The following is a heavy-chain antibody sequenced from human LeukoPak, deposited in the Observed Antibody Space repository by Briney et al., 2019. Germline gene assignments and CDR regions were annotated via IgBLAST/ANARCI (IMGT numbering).Heavy chain of an antibody. J-gene: IGHJ4*02. CDR1: GGSFSGYY. V-gene: IGHV4-34*01. CDR2: INHSGST. CDR3: AGTRLYCSSTSCLFDY. Sequence: SETLSLTCAVYGGSFSGYYWSWIRQPPGKGLEWIGEINHSGSTNYNPSLKSRVTISVDTSKNQFSLKLCSVTAADTAVYYCAGTRLYCSSTSCLFDYWGQGTLVTVSS. D-gene: IGHD2-2*01.